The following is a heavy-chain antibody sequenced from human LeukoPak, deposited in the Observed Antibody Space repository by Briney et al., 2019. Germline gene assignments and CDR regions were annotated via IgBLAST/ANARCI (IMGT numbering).Heavy chain of an antibody. CDR2: ISGSGGST. J-gene: IGHJ4*02. Sequence: GGSLRLSCAVSGFTFSSYGMSWVRQAPGKGLEWVSAISGSGGSTYYADSVKGRFTISRDNSKNTLYLQMNSLRAEDTAVYYCAKCYYYGSGSYYTPLYFDYWGQGTLVTVSS. CDR3: AKCYYYGSGSYYTPLYFDY. D-gene: IGHD3-10*01. CDR1: GFTFSSYG. V-gene: IGHV3-23*01.